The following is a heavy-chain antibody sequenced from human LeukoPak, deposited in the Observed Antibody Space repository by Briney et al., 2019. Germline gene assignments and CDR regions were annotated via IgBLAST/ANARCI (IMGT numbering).Heavy chain of an antibody. CDR2: IRSKAYGGTT. CDR1: GFTFGDYA. Sequence: GGSLRLSCTASGFTFGDYAMSWFRQAPGKGLEWVGFIRSKAYGGTTEYAASVKGRFTISRDDSKSIAYLQMNSLKTEDTAVYYCTRGHPTVTRHYYFGYWGQGTLVTVSS. V-gene: IGHV3-49*03. J-gene: IGHJ4*02. CDR3: TRGHPTVTRHYYFGY. D-gene: IGHD4-23*01.